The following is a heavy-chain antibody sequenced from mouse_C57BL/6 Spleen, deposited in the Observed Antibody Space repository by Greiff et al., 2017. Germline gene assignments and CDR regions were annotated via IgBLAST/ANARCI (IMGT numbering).Heavy chain of an antibody. CDR1: GFTFSSYA. J-gene: IGHJ3*01. Sequence: EVQLVESGGGLVKPGGSLKLSCAASGFTFSSYAMSWVRQTPEKRLEWVATISDGGSYTYYPDNVKGRFTISRDNAKNNLYLQMSHLKSEDTAMYYCAREGDYGYNGFAYRGQGTLCTVSA. CDR3: AREGDYGYNGFAY. CDR2: ISDGGSYT. V-gene: IGHV5-4*01. D-gene: IGHD2-2*01.